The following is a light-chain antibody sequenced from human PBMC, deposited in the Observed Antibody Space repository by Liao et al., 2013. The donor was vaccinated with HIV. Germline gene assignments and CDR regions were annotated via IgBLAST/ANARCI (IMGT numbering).Light chain of an antibody. CDR1: KLGDRY. CDR2: EDT. J-gene: IGLJ2*01. Sequence: SYDLTQPPSVSVSPGQTASITCSGDKLGDRYTCWYQQRPGQSPILVIYEDTKRPSGIPERFSGSNSGNTATLTISGTQSTDEADYYCQAWDSSTAVFGGGTKLTVL. CDR3: QAWDSSTAV. V-gene: IGLV3-1*01.